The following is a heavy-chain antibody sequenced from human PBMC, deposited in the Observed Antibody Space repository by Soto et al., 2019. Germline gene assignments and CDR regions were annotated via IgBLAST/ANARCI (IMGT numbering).Heavy chain of an antibody. D-gene: IGHD3-22*01. CDR1: GDTFSTYT. Sequence: SVKVSCKASGDTFSTYTITWMRQAPGQGLEWMGGIIPRSATSNYAQKFQGRVTITADESTNTAYMELSSLRSEDTAVYYCARDRITMIGGYYYYGMDVWGQGTTVTVSS. CDR3: ARDRITMIGGYYYYGMDV. V-gene: IGHV1-69*13. J-gene: IGHJ6*02. CDR2: IIPRSATS.